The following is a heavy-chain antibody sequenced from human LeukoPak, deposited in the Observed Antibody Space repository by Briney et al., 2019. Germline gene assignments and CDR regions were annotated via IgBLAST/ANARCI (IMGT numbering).Heavy chain of an antibody. V-gene: IGHV1-18*01. Sequence: GASVKVSCKASGYTFNRYGITWVRQAPGQGLEWMGWISAYNGDTKYAQKLQGRVTLTTDTSTSTAYMEQRSLRSDDTAVYYCARDPSNSSGWLIYFDYWGQGTLVTVSS. J-gene: IGHJ4*02. D-gene: IGHD6-19*01. CDR2: ISAYNGDT. CDR1: GYTFNRYG. CDR3: ARDPSNSSGWLIYFDY.